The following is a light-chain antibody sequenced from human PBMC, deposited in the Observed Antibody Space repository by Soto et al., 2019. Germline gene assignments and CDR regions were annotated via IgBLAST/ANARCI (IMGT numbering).Light chain of an antibody. V-gene: IGLV1-44*01. CDR1: NSNIGSNN. J-gene: IGLJ1*01. CDR3: ASWDDSLSGHFV. CDR2: SSN. Sequence: QSVLTQPPSASGTPGQRVTVSCSGSNSNIGSNNVNWYQQLPGAAPKLLIYSSNQRPSGVPVRFSASKSGTSASLAISGLQSEDEADYYCASWDDSLSGHFVFGTGTKLTVL.